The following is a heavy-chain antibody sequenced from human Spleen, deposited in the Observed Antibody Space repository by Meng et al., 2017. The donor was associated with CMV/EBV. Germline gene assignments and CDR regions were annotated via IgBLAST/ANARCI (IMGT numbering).Heavy chain of an antibody. V-gene: IGHV3-11*04. D-gene: IGHD2-2*01. CDR3: AREHCSSASCYFTDWFDP. CDR1: GFTFSDCY. Sequence: GGSLRLSCAASGFTFSDCYMSWIRQTPGKGLEWVSYISDSGSATYYADSVKGRFTISRDNADNSLYLQMNGLRAEDTAVYYCAREHCSSASCYFTDWFDPWGQGTLVTVSS. J-gene: IGHJ5*02. CDR2: ISDSGSAT.